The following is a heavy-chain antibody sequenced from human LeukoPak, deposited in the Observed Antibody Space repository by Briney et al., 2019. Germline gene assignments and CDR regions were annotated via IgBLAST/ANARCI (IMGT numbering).Heavy chain of an antibody. CDR2: IIPVFGTA. CDR3: ARALPHRSIAVAGIRYYYYYGMDV. CDR1: GGTFSSYA. V-gene: IGHV1-69*13. J-gene: IGHJ6*02. D-gene: IGHD6-19*01. Sequence: SVKVSCKASGGTFSSYAISWVRQAPGQGLEWMGGIIPVFGTANYAQKFQGRVTITADESTSTAYMELSSLRSEDTAVYYCARALPHRSIAVAGIRYYYYYGMDVWGQGTTVTVSS.